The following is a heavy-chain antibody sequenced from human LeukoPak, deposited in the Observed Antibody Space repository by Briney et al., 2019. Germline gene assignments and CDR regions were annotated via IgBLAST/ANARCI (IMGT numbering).Heavy chain of an antibody. J-gene: IGHJ6*02. Sequence: ASVKVSCKASGYTFTGDYMHWVRQAPGQGLEWMGWINPNSGGTNYAQKFQGRVTMTRDTSISTAYMELSRLRSDDTAVYYCEREAGEIVVVPSAYYYYYGMDVWGQGTTVTVSS. V-gene: IGHV1-2*02. D-gene: IGHD2-2*01. CDR3: EREAGEIVVVPSAYYYYYGMDV. CDR1: GYTFTGDY. CDR2: INPNSGGT.